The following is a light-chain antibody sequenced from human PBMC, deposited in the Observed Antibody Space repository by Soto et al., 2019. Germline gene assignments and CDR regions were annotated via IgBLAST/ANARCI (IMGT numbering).Light chain of an antibody. V-gene: IGKV3-11*01. J-gene: IGKJ4*01. CDR3: QQRTNWPLT. CDR1: QGVSSY. Sequence: EIVLTQSPVTLSLSPGEGATLSCRASQGVSSYLAWYQQRPGQAPRLLIYDASNRATGIPARFSGSGSGTDFSLTISSLEPEDFAVYYCQQRTNWPLTFGGGTKVEIK. CDR2: DAS.